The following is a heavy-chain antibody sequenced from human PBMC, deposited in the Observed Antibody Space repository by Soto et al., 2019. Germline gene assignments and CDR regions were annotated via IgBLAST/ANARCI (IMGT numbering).Heavy chain of an antibody. Sequence: QVQLVQSGAEVKKPGSSVKVSCKASGGTFSSYTISWVRQAPGQGLEWMGRIIPILGIANYAQKFQGRVTITADQSTSTAYMELSSLRSEDTAVYYCAREPYCSGGSCYYYCGMDVWGQGTTVTVSS. CDR1: GGTFSSYT. CDR2: IIPILGIA. J-gene: IGHJ6*02. CDR3: AREPYCSGGSCYYYCGMDV. V-gene: IGHV1-69*08. D-gene: IGHD2-15*01.